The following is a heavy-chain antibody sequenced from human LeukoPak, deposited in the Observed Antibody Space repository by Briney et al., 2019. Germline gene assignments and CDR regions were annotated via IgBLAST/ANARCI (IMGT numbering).Heavy chain of an antibody. J-gene: IGHJ4*02. D-gene: IGHD3-10*01. CDR2: IYHSVST. Sequence: PSETLSLTCAVSGGSISSGGYSWSWIRQPPGKGLEWIGYIYHSVSTYYNPPLKSRVTISVDRSKNQFSLKLSSVTAADTAVYYCARGGTMVRGVIIRQFDYWGQGTLVTVSS. V-gene: IGHV4-30-2*01. CDR3: ARGGTMVRGVIIRQFDY. CDR1: GGSISSGGYS.